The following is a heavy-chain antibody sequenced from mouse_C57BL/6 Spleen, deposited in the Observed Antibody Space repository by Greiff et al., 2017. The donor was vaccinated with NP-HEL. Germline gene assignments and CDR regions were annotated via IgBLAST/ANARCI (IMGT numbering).Heavy chain of an antibody. CDR3: ARFHYYYGSSYWYFDV. CDR2: INPNNGGT. J-gene: IGHJ1*03. Sequence: VQLQQSGPELVKPGASVKISCKASGYTFTDYYMNWVKQSHGKSLEWIGDINPNNGGTSYNQKFKGKATLTVDKSSSTAYMELRSLTSEDSAVYYCARFHYYYGSSYWYFDVWGTGTTVTVSS. D-gene: IGHD1-1*01. CDR1: GYTFTDYY. V-gene: IGHV1-26*01.